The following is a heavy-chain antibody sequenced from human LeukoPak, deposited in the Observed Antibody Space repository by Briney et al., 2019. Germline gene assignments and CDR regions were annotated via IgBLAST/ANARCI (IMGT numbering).Heavy chain of an antibody. CDR1: GFTFSSYW. D-gene: IGHD3-22*01. CDR3: ARIPSYYYDSSGLYFDY. CDR2: IKQDGSEK. V-gene: IGHV3-7*01. Sequence: GGSLRLSCAASGFTFSSYWMSWVRQAPGKGLEWVANIKQDGSEKYYVVSVKGRFTISRDNAKNSLYLQMDSLRAEDTAVYHWARIPSYYYDSSGLYFDYWGQGTLVTVSS. J-gene: IGHJ4*02.